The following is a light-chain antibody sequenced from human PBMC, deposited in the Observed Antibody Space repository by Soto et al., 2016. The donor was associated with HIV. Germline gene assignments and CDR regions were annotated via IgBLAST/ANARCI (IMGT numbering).Light chain of an antibody. J-gene: IGLJ2*01. CDR3: QTWDSSNGV. V-gene: IGLV3-1*01. CDR2: QDD. Sequence: SYELTQPPSVSVSPGQTASITCSGDKLGDKFVCWYQQKAGQSPVLVIYQDDKRPSGIPERFPGSNSGNTATLTISGTQAKDEADYYCQTWDSSNGVFGGGTKLTVL. CDR1: KLGDKF.